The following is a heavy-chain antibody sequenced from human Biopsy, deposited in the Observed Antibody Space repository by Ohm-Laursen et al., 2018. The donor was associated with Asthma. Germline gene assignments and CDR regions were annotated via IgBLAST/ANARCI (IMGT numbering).Heavy chain of an antibody. V-gene: IGHV1-69*01. Sequence: SWVNASCKLLGGTFNTYVIGWGRQAPGHGLGWMGGINSVFGTTTYPQKFQDRVTITADDSTSTVYMELSSLRSEDTAVYYCARKAGSCISRTCYSLDFWGQGTLVTVSS. J-gene: IGHJ4*02. CDR2: INSVFGTT. CDR3: ARKAGSCISRTCYSLDF. CDR1: GGTFNTYV. D-gene: IGHD2-2*01.